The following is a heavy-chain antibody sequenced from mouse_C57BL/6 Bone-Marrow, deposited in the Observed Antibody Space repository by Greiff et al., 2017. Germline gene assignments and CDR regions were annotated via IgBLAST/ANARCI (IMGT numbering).Heavy chain of an antibody. Sequence: QVQLQQSGAELAKPGASVKLSCKASGYTFTSYWMHWVKQRPGQGLEWIGYINPSSGYTKYNQKFKDKATLTADKSTSTAYMQLSSLTYEDAAGYYCASGTSSETFDYWGQGTTLTVSS. CDR3: ASGTSSETFDY. J-gene: IGHJ2*01. CDR1: GYTFTSYW. D-gene: IGHD1-1*01. V-gene: IGHV1-7*01. CDR2: INPSSGYT.